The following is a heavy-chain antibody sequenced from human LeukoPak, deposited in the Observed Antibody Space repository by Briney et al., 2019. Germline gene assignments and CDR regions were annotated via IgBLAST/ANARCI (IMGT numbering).Heavy chain of an antibody. Sequence: GGSLRLSCAASGFSLSSYAMSWVRQAPGKGLEWVSAISSTDAGTYHADSVRGRFTISRDSSKNTLYLQMNSLRAEDAAVYYCAKAPVTSCRGAYCYPFDYWGQGALVTVSS. CDR1: GFSLSSYA. CDR3: AKAPVTSCRGAYCYPFDY. J-gene: IGHJ4*02. D-gene: IGHD2-21*01. V-gene: IGHV3-23*01. CDR2: ISSTDAGT.